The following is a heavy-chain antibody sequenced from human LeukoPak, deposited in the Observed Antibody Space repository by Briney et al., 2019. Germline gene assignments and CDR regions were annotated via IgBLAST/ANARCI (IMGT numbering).Heavy chain of an antibody. CDR2: MNPKNGST. CDR1: GYTFTSYY. D-gene: IGHD6-19*01. V-gene: IGHV1-46*01. J-gene: IGHJ3*02. CDR3: ASGDFIAVAGTRSSAFDI. Sequence: ASVKDSCKASGYTFTSYYMHWVRPAPGQGLEWMGIMNPKNGSTTYAQKFQGGLTMTRDTSTSTVYMDLSSLRSEDTAVYYCASGDFIAVAGTRSSAFDIWGQGTMVTVSS.